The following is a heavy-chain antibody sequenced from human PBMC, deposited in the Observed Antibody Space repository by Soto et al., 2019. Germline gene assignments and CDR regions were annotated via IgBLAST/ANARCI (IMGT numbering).Heavy chain of an antibody. J-gene: IGHJ4*02. CDR3: AVAYCGSDCFLTIDN. D-gene: IGHD2-21*02. V-gene: IGHV3-53*02. CDR1: GFSVSSKY. CDR2: MYGGGDT. Sequence: EVQLVETGGGLIQPGGSLRLSCTASGFSVSSKYMTWVRQPPGKGLEWVSLMYGGGDTYYADSVKGRFTISRDSSKNTLFLQMNNLRAEDTAMYFCAVAYCGSDCFLTIDNWGQGTLVTVPS.